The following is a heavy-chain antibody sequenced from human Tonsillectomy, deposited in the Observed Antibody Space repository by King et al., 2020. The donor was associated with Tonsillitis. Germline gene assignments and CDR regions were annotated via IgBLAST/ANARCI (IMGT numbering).Heavy chain of an antibody. CDR1: GFTFSSYA. J-gene: IGHJ3*02. V-gene: IGHV3-23*04. Sequence: VQLVQSGGGLVQPGGSLRLSCAASGFTFSSYAMSWVRQAPGKGLEWVSAISGSGVSTYYADSVKGRFTISRDNSKNTLYLQMNSLRAEDTAVCYCAKVSFSGYDFGANAFDIWGQGTMVTVSS. CDR2: ISGSGVST. D-gene: IGHD5-12*01. CDR3: AKVSFSGYDFGANAFDI.